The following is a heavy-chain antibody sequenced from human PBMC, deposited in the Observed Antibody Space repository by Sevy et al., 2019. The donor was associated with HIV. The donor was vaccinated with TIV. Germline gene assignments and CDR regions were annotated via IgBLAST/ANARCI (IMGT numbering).Heavy chain of an antibody. V-gene: IGHV3-30*04. CDR3: ARVGVVVPAAKFYCYYGMDV. Sequence: GGSVRLSCAASGFTFSSYAMHWVRQAPGKGLEWVAVISYDGRKKYYGDSVKGRFTISRDNSKNTLYLQMNSLRAEDTAGYYCARVGVVVPAAKFYCYYGMDVWGQGTTVTVSS. D-gene: IGHD2-2*01. CDR1: GFTFSSYA. CDR2: ISYDGRKK. J-gene: IGHJ6*02.